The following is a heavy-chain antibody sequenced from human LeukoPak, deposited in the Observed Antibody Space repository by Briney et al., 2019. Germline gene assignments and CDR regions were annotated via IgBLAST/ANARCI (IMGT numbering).Heavy chain of an antibody. Sequence: PSETLSLTCAVYGGSFSGYYWSWIRQPPGKGLEWIGEINHSGSTNYNPSLKSRVTISVDTSKNQFSLKLSSVTAADTAVYYCARDSSSWTSFDYWGQGTLVTVSS. CDR3: ARDSSSWTSFDY. CDR1: GGSFSGYY. J-gene: IGHJ4*02. V-gene: IGHV4-34*01. D-gene: IGHD6-13*01. CDR2: INHSGST.